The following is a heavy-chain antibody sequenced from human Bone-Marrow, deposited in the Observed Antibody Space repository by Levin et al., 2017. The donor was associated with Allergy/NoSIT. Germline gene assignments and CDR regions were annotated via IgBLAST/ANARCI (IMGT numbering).Heavy chain of an antibody. CDR3: ARDRITTVTTPAAFDI. V-gene: IGHV3-33*01. D-gene: IGHD4-17*01. CDR1: GFTFSSYG. Sequence: SCAASGFTFSSYGMHWVRQAPGKGLEWVAVIWYDGSNKYYADSVKGRFTISRDNSKNTLYLQMNSLRAEDTAVYYCARDRITTVTTPAAFDIWGQGTMVTVSS. CDR2: IWYDGSNK. J-gene: IGHJ3*02.